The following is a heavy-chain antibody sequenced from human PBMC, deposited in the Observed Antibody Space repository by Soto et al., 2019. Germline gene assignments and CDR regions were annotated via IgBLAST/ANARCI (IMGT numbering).Heavy chain of an antibody. J-gene: IGHJ6*02. CDR2: IIPILGIP. CDR1: VGPFSSYT. CDR3: ARFRGSYGMDV. Sequence: SVKVTSEAPVGPFSSYTISWVRQAPGQGLEWMGRIIPILGIPNYAQKFQGRVTITADKSTSTAYMELSSLRSEDTAVYYCARFRGSYGMDVWG. D-gene: IGHD3-10*01. V-gene: IGHV1-69*02.